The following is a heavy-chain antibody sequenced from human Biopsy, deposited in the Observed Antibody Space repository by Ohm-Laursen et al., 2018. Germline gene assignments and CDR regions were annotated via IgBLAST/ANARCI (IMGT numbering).Heavy chain of an antibody. CDR1: GDSLSSGPDN. CDR3: ARGRRTSGWPYFAN. V-gene: IGHV4-61*01. CDR2: IYSGGNT. J-gene: IGHJ4*02. Sequence: PSDTLSLTCTVPGDSLSSGPDNWSWIRQPPGRGLEYIGFIYSGGNTNYNPSLQNRVTMSVDTSENQFSLKLSSVIAADTAVYYCARGRRTSGWPYFANWGQGTLVIVSS. D-gene: IGHD6-19*01.